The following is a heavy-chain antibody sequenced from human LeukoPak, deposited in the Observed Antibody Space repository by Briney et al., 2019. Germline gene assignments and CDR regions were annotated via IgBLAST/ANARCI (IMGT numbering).Heavy chain of an antibody. CDR3: ARHDEECPGEYCFLLSFDY. CDR1: GGAINNFY. Sequence: PSETLSLTCTVSGGAINNFYGSWIRQSPGKGLEWIGYVHSRERTDYNPVLRSRVSMSEDTSKSQPCLRLTSVTAADTAVYFCARHDEECPGEYCFLLSFDYWGPGSLVTVSS. J-gene: IGHJ4*01. V-gene: IGHV4-59*08. CDR2: VHSRERT. D-gene: IGHD2-8*02.